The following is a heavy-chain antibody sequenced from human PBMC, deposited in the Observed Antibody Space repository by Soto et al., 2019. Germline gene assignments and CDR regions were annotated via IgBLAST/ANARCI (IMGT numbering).Heavy chain of an antibody. D-gene: IGHD3-22*01. CDR2: IYHSGST. CDR1: GGSISGYY. CDR3: ARLYYYDSSGYYADY. V-gene: IGHV4-59*01. Sequence: SETLSLTCTVSGGSISGYYWSWIRQPPGKGLEWIGYIYHSGSTTYNPSLKSRVTISLDMSKSQFSLRLNSVTAADTAVYYCARLYYYDSSGYYADYWGQGTLVTVS. J-gene: IGHJ4*02.